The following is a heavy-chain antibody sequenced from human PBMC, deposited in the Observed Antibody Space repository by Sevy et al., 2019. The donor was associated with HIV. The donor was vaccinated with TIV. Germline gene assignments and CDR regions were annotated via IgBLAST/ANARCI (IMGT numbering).Heavy chain of an antibody. J-gene: IGHJ4*02. CDR1: GFTFSSHS. CDR3: AKNTAAVGVGGFDY. Sequence: GGSLRLSCAASGFTFSSHSFNWVRQAPGKGLEWVTFIQFDGSSRYYAESVKGRFTILRDNTKNTLYLQMNSLRRDDTAVYYCAKNTAAVGVGGFDYWGQGALVTVSS. D-gene: IGHD2-8*02. V-gene: IGHV3-30*02. CDR2: IQFDGSSR.